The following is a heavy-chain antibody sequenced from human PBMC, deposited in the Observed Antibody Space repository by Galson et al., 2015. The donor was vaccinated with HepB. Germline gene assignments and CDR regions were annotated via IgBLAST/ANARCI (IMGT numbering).Heavy chain of an antibody. CDR2: IIPILGIS. Sequence: VNVSCKASGGTFDIYTINWVRQAPGQGLEWMGRIIPILGISNYAQKFQDRVTITADRSTSTAYMELSSLRSEDTAVYYCARALAAADHYFDYWGQGTLVTVSS. CDR1: GGTFDIYT. D-gene: IGHD6-13*01. V-gene: IGHV1-69*02. J-gene: IGHJ4*02. CDR3: ARALAAADHYFDY.